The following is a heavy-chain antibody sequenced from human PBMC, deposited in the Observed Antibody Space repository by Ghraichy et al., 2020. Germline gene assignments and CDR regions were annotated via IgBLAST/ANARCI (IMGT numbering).Heavy chain of an antibody. CDR2: ISYDGSNK. J-gene: IGHJ6*02. CDR3: ARDLRSGSYRRHGMDV. D-gene: IGHD1-26*01. V-gene: IGHV3-30-3*01. Sequence: GESLNISCAASGFTFSSYAMHWVRQAPGKGLEGVAVISYDGSNKYYADSVKGRFTISRDNSKNTLYLQMNSLRAEDTAVYYCARDLRSGSYRRHGMDVWGQGTTVTVSS. CDR1: GFTFSSYA.